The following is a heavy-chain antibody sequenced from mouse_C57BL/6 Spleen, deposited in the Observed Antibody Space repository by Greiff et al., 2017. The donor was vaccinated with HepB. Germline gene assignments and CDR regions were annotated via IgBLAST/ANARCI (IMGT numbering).Heavy chain of an antibody. D-gene: IGHD2-2*01. J-gene: IGHJ4*01. CDR2: ISDGGSYT. CDR1: GFTFSSYA. Sequence: EVQRVESGGGLVKPGGSLKLSCAASGFTFSSYAMSWVRQTPEKRLEWVATISDGGSYTYYPDNVKGRFTISRDKAKNNLYLQMSHLKSEDTAMYYCARGGYDVGAMDYWGQGTSVTVSS. CDR3: ARGGYDVGAMDY. V-gene: IGHV5-4*01.